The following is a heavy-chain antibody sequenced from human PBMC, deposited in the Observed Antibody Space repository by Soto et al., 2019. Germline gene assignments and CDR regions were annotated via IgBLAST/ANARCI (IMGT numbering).Heavy chain of an antibody. CDR1: GGSVSSGGYY. CDR3: ARLGHYYYGMDV. V-gene: IGHV4-61*08. CDR2: VYNSGST. J-gene: IGHJ6*02. Sequence: PSETLFLTCSVSGGSVSSGGYYWSWIRQPPGKGLEWIGYVYNSGSTSYNPSLKSRVTFSVDMSKNQFSLKLSSVTAADTAVCYCARLGHYYYGMDVWGQGTTVTVSS.